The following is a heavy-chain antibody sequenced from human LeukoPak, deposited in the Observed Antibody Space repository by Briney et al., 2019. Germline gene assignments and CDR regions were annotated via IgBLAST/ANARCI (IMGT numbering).Heavy chain of an antibody. CDR2: ISSSSSTI. J-gene: IGHJ6*03. V-gene: IGHV3-48*04. Sequence: PGGSLRLSCAASGFTFSSYPMHWVRQAPGKGLEWVSYISSSSSTIYYADSVKGRFTISRDNAKNSLYLQMNSLRAEDTAVYYCARGKIYYYYMDVWGKGTTVTVS. CDR1: GFTFSSYP. CDR3: ARGKIYYYYMDV.